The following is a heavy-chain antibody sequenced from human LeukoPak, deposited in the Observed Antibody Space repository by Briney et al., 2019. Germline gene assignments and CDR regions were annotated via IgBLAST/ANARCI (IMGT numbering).Heavy chain of an antibody. CDR3: ARLDPRGGAFDI. Sequence: PSETLSLTCSVSGASFTSHYWSWIRQPPGKGLEWIGYIYYSGNTNYNPSLKSRVTISVDTSKNQFSLKLSSVTAADTAVYYCARLDPRGGAFDIWGQGTMVTVSS. V-gene: IGHV4-59*08. CDR2: IYYSGNT. CDR1: GASFTSHY. J-gene: IGHJ3*02. D-gene: IGHD4-23*01.